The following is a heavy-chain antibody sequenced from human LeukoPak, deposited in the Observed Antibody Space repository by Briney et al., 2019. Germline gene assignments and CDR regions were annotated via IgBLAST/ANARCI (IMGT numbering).Heavy chain of an antibody. Sequence: ASVKVSCTASGYTFTGYYMHWVRQAPGQGLEWMGRINPNSGGTNYAQKFQGRVTMTRDTSISTAYMELSRLRSDDTAVYYCARDHGDFWSGYYSYWGQGTLVTVSS. V-gene: IGHV1-2*06. J-gene: IGHJ4*02. CDR2: INPNSGGT. CDR3: ARDHGDFWSGYYSY. CDR1: GYTFTGYY. D-gene: IGHD3-3*01.